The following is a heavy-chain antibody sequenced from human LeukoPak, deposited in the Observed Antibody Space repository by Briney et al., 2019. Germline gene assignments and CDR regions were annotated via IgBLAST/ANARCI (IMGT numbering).Heavy chain of an antibody. CDR2: IYYSGST. J-gene: IGHJ6*02. V-gene: IGHV4-30-4*01. CDR1: GGSISSGDYY. D-gene: IGHD5-12*01. Sequence: SETLSLTCTVSGGSISSGDYYWSWIRQPPGKGLEWIGYIYYSGSTYYNPSLKSRVTISVDTSKNQFSLKLSSVTAADTAVYYCAREWLRVGYYGMDVWGQGTTVTVSS. CDR3: AREWLRVGYYGMDV.